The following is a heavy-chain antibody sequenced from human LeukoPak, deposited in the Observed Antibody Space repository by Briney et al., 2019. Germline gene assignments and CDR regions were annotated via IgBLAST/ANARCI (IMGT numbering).Heavy chain of an antibody. CDR1: GFTFSSYG. CDR2: IWYDGSNK. D-gene: IGHD6-19*01. V-gene: IGHV3-33*01. Sequence: GGSLRLSWAAAGFTFSSYGMHWVRQAPGKGLEWVAVIWYDGSNKYYADSVKGRFTISRDNSKNTLYLQMNSLRAEDTAVYYCARERAVAGTILDYWGQGTLVTVSS. J-gene: IGHJ4*02. CDR3: ARERAVAGTILDY.